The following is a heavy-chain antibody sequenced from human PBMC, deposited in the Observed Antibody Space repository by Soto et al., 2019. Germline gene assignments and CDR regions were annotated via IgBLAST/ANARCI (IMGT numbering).Heavy chain of an antibody. D-gene: IGHD1-26*01. Sequence: PSETMCLTWTVSGGYMTSSNWWSRVRQSPGKGLEWIGEAHHSGRTNYNPSLKSRVTISVDKSKDHFSLKLSSVTAADTAVYYCARSEATGLDHWRQGTLVTVSS. CDR3: ARSEATGLDH. CDR2: AHHSGRT. CDR1: GGYMTSSNW. V-gene: IGHV4-4*02. J-gene: IGHJ4*02.